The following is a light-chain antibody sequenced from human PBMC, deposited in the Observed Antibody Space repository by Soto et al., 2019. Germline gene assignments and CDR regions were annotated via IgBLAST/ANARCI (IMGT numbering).Light chain of an antibody. CDR2: VAF. J-gene: IGKJ1*01. CDR3: QQYGNSPST. Sequence: ETVLTQSPGTLSLSPGERAALCCRAGQSVSGSRLSWYHQKPGQAPSLLIYVAFNRVTGIPVRFSGSGSGTDFTLTISRLEPEDFAVYYCQQYGNSPSTFGQGTKVDIK. V-gene: IGKV3-20*01. CDR1: QSVSGSR.